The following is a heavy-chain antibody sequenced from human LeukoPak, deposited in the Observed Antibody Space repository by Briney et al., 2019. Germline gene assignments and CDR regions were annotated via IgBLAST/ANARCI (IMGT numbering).Heavy chain of an antibody. V-gene: IGHV4-39*01. Sequence: SETLSLTCTVSGDSISSSNFYWGWIRQPPGKGLEWIGSIYYSGSTYYNPSLKSRVTISVDTSKKQFSLNLSSVTAADTAVYYCGNAVEGFDYWGQGTLVTVSS. CDR3: GNAVEGFDY. D-gene: IGHD6-19*01. CDR1: GDSISSSNFY. CDR2: IYYSGST. J-gene: IGHJ4*02.